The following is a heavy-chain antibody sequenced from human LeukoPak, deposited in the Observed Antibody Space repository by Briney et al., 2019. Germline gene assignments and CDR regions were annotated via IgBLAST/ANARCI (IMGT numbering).Heavy chain of an antibody. J-gene: IGHJ4*02. V-gene: IGHV4-59*01. CDR1: GGSISSYY. Sequence: PSETLSLTCTVSGGSISSYYWNWIRQPPGKGLEWIGYIYYSGSTNYNPSLKSRVSISVDTSKNQFSLKLSSVTAADTAVYYCARDGLWPYYFDHWGQGTLVTFSS. D-gene: IGHD3-10*01. CDR3: ARDGLWPYYFDH. CDR2: IYYSGST.